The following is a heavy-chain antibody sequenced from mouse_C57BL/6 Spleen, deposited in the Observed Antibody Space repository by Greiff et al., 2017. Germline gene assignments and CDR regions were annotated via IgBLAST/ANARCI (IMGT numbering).Heavy chain of an antibody. D-gene: IGHD1-1*01. CDR2: ISNGGGST. CDR1: GFTFSDYY. CDR3: ARPTEDYAMDY. V-gene: IGHV5-12*01. J-gene: IGHJ4*01. Sequence: EVKVEESGGGLVQPGGSLKLSCAASGFTFSDYYMYWVRQTPEKRLEWVAYISNGGGSTYYPDTVKGRFTISRDNAKNTLYLQMSRLKSEDTAMYYCARPTEDYAMDYWGQGTSVTVSS.